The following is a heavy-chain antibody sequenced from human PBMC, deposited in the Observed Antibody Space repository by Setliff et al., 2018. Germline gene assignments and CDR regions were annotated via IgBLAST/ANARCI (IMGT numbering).Heavy chain of an antibody. Sequence: SETLSLTCTVYGASFSDYYWGWIRQSPGKRPEWIAEINQSGNTNYNPSLNSRVSVSVDTPTNQFSLKVFSVTAADTAVYYCRFWSSYLKNDFWGQGTLVTVSS. V-gene: IGHV4-34*01. CDR3: RFWSSYLKNDF. CDR2: INQSGNT. D-gene: IGHD3-3*01. CDR1: GASFSDYY. J-gene: IGHJ4*02.